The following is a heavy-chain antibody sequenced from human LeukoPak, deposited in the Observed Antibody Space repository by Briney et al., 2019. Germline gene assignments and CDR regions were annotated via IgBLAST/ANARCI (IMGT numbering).Heavy chain of an antibody. D-gene: IGHD6-19*01. V-gene: IGHV4-61*02. CDR2: IYTSGST. CDR3: ARGIAVAGTHCFDP. Sequence: SQTLSLTCTVSGGSIRSRSYYWSWIRQPAGKGLEWIGRIYTSGSTNYNPSLKSRVTISVDTSKNQFSLKLSSVTAADTAVYYCARGIAVAGTHCFDPWGQGTLVTVSS. CDR1: GGSIRSRSYY. J-gene: IGHJ5*02.